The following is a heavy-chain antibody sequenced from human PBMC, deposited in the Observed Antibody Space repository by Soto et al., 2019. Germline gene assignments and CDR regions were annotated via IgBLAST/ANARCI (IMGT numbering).Heavy chain of an antibody. CDR3: ARDYDGFDY. CDR2: ISHSGTV. V-gene: IGHV4-4*02. Sequence: PSETLSLTCDVSSVSITSSNWWTWVRQPPGKGLEWLGKISHSGTVNYNATLRSRVTISVDKSKNQLSLKLMSVTAADTAVYYCARDYDGFDYWGPGILVTVSS. D-gene: IGHD3-16*01. J-gene: IGHJ4*02. CDR1: SVSITSSNW.